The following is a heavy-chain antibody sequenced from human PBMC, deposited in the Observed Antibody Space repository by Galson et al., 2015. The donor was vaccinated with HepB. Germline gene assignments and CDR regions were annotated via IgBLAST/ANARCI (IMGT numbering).Heavy chain of an antibody. D-gene: IGHD3-22*01. CDR3: ARGAYYYGGSGENLDY. CDR2: ILYDGSNQ. CDR1: GFTFSTYA. J-gene: IGHJ4*02. Sequence: SLRLSCAASGFTFSTYAMNWVRQAPGKGLEWVALILYDGSNQFYADSVKGRFTISRDKSKNTLYLQMNSLRPEDTAVYYCARGAYYYGGSGENLDYWGQGTLVTVSS. V-gene: IGHV3-30-3*01.